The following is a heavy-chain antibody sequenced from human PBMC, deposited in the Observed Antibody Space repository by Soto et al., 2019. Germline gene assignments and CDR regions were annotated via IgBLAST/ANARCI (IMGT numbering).Heavy chain of an antibody. J-gene: IGHJ4*02. V-gene: IGHV3-23*01. CDR3: AKNVGQQLTLDDY. Sequence: TGGSLRLSCAASGFTFSSYAMSWVRQAPGKGLEWVSAISASGGSTYYADSVKGRFTISRDNSKNTLYLQMNSLRAEDTAVYYCAKNVGQQLTLDDYWGQGTLVTVSS. CDR2: ISASGGST. CDR1: GFTFSSYA. D-gene: IGHD6-13*01.